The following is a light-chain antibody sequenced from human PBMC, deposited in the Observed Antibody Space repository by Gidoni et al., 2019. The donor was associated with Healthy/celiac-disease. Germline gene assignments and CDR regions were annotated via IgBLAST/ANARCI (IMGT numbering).Light chain of an antibody. Sequence: QSALTQPASVSGSPGQSITISGTGTSSDVGSYNLVSWYQQHPGKAPKLMIYEVSKRPSGVSTRFSGSKSGNTASLTISGLQAEDEADYYCCSYAGSSTFHVVFGGGTKLTVL. CDR2: EVS. J-gene: IGLJ2*01. V-gene: IGLV2-23*02. CDR1: SSDVGSYNL. CDR3: CSYAGSSTFHVV.